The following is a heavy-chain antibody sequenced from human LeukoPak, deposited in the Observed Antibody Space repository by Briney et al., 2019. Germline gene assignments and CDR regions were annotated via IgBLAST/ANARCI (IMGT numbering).Heavy chain of an antibody. J-gene: IGHJ4*02. CDR3: VRDGRGSSSPFDY. D-gene: IGHD6-6*01. Sequence: PSQTLSLTCTVSGGSISSGSYYWSWIRQPAGKGLEWIGRIYTSGSTNYNPSLKSRVTISVDTSKNQFSLKLSSVTAADTAVYYCVRDGRGSSSPFDYWGQGTLVTVSS. V-gene: IGHV4-61*02. CDR2: IYTSGST. CDR1: GGSISSGSYY.